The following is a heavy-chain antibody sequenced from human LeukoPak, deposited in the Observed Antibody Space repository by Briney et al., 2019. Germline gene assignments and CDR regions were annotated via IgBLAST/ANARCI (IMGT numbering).Heavy chain of an antibody. J-gene: IGHJ4*02. CDR2: IKQDGSDK. Sequence: GGSLRLSCAASGFSISSHYMSWVRQAPGKGLEWVANIKQDGSDKYYVDSVKGRFTISRDNAKNSVYLQMNSLRAEDTAVYYCARDKLSAPYYFDYWGQGTLVTVSS. CDR1: GFSISSHY. V-gene: IGHV3-7*01. CDR3: ARDKLSAPYYFDY. D-gene: IGHD2/OR15-2a*01.